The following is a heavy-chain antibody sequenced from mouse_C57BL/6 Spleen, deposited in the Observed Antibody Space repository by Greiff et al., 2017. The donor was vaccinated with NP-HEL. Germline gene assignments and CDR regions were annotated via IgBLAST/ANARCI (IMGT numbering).Heavy chain of an antibody. CDR2: IYPGSGNT. CDR3: ARERDGYYETWFAD. J-gene: IGHJ3*01. D-gene: IGHD2-3*01. CDR1: RYTFTDYS. V-gene: IGHV1-76*01. Sequence: QVQLQQSPAELVRPVASVKLSCKASRYTFTDYSINWVKQRPGQGLEWITRIYPGSGNTYYNEKFKGKATLTADKSSSTTYMQLSSLTSEDSAVYFCARERDGYYETWFADWGQGALVTVSA.